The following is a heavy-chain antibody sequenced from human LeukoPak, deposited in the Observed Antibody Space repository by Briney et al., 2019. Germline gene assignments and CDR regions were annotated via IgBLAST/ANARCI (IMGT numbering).Heavy chain of an antibody. V-gene: IGHV4-59*08. J-gene: IGHJ4*02. Sequence: SETLSLTCTVSGGSISSYYWSWIRQPPGKELEWIGYIYYSGSTNYNPSLKSRVTISVDTSKNQFSLKLSSVTAADTAVYYCARLRTIQPEYYFGYWGQGTLVTVSS. D-gene: IGHD5-24*01. CDR2: IYYSGST. CDR3: ARLRTIQPEYYFGY. CDR1: GGSISSYY.